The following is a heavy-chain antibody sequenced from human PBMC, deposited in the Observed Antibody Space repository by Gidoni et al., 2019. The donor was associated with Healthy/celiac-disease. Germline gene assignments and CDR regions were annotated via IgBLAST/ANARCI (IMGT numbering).Heavy chain of an antibody. V-gene: IGHV3-23*01. CDR1: VFTFSSYA. Sequence: EVQLLESGGGLVQPGGSLRLSCAASVFTFSSYAMRWVRQAPGKGLVWVSAISGSGGSTYYAESVKGRFTISRDNSKNTLYLQMNSLRAEDTAVYYCAKDLFPFYYDSSGYHFTASLDYWGQGTLVTVSS. CDR2: ISGSGGST. J-gene: IGHJ4*02. D-gene: IGHD3-22*01. CDR3: AKDLFPFYYDSSGYHFTASLDY.